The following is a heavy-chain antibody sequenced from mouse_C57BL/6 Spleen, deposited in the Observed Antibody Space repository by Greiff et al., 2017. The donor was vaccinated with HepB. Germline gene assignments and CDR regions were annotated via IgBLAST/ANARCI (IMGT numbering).Heavy chain of an antibody. CDR3: ARDHDGAWFAY. Sequence: VQLQQSGPELVKPGASVKISCKASGYAFSSSWMNWVKQRPGKGLEWIGRIYPGDGDTNYNGKFKGKATLTADKSSSTAYMQLSSLTSEDSAVYFCARDHDGAWFAYWGQGTLVTVSA. CDR2: IYPGDGDT. J-gene: IGHJ3*01. V-gene: IGHV1-82*01. CDR1: GYAFSSSW. D-gene: IGHD2-3*01.